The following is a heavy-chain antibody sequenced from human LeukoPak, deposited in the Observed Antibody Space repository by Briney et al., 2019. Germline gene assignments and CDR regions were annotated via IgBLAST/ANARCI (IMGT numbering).Heavy chain of an antibody. CDR1: GFTVSSNY. CDR3: AKARSGYYPAYFDY. V-gene: IGHV3-53*01. Sequence: GGSLRLSCAASGFTVSSNYMTWVRQAPGKGLEWVSVIYSGNSGGSTYYADSVKGRFTISRDNSKNTLYLQMNSLRAEDTAVYYCAKARSGYYPAYFDYWGQGTLVTVSS. CDR2: IYSGNSGGST. J-gene: IGHJ4*02. D-gene: IGHD3-22*01.